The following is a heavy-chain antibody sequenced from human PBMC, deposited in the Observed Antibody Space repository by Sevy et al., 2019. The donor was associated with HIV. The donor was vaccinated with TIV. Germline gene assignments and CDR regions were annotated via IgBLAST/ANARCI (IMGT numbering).Heavy chain of an antibody. J-gene: IGHJ4*01. V-gene: IGHV4-39*01. CDR2: IYYSGNT. CDR3: ARVVDFWSGYLDY. D-gene: IGHD3-3*01. Sequence: SETLSLTCTVSGDSISSSTYHWGWIRHSPGKGLEWIGNIYYSGNTNYNPSLPIRATISVDTSKNQFSLNLTSVTAADTAVYYCARVVDFWSGYLDYWGQGTLVTVSS. CDR1: GDSISSSTYH.